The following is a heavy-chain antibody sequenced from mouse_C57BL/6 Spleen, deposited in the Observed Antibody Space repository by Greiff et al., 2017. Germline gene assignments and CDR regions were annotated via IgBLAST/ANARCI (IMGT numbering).Heavy chain of an antibody. CDR3: AEERRGDYFDY. Sequence: VQLQQSGPELVKPGASVKISCKASGYAFSSSWMNWVKQRPGKGLEWIGRIYPGDGATNYNGKFKGKATLTADKSSSPAYMQLSSLTSEDSAVYFCAEERRGDYFDYWGQGTTLTVSS. V-gene: IGHV1-82*01. CDR2: IYPGDGAT. CDR1: GYAFSSSW. J-gene: IGHJ2*01.